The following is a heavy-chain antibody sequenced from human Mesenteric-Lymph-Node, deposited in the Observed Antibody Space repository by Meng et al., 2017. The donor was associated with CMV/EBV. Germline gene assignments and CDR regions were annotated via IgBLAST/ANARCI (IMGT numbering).Heavy chain of an antibody. Sequence: ASVKVSCKASGYTFTGYYMHWVRQAPGQGLEWMGWINPNSGGTNYAQKFQGRVTITRNTSISTAYMELSSLRVEDTAVYYCASQGLNGWYYFDYWGQGTLVTVSS. V-gene: IGHV1-2*02. D-gene: IGHD6-19*01. CDR2: INPNSGGT. J-gene: IGHJ4*02. CDR3: ASQGLNGWYYFDY. CDR1: GYTFTGYY.